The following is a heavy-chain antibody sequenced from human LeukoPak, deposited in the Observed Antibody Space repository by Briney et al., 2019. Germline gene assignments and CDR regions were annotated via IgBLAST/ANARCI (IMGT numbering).Heavy chain of an antibody. V-gene: IGHV1-69*01. CDR2: IIPIFGTA. CDR3: ARDRRGSYRFDY. CDR1: GGTFSSYA. D-gene: IGHD1-26*01. J-gene: IGHJ4*02. Sequence: ASVKVSCKASGGTFSSYAISWLRQAPGQGLEWMGGIIPIFGTANYAQKFQGRVTITADESTSTAYMELSSLRSEDTAVYYCARDRRGSYRFDYWGQGTLVTVSS.